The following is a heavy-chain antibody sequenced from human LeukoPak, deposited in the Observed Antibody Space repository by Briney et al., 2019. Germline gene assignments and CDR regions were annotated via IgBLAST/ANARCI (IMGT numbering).Heavy chain of an antibody. CDR3: AKGGRRIAVAGPIDY. CDR2: ISSSSSYI. J-gene: IGHJ4*02. CDR1: GFTFSSYS. D-gene: IGHD6-19*01. Sequence: GGSLRLSCAASGFTFSSYSMNWVRQAPGKGLEWVSSISSSSSYIYYADSVKGRFTISRDNAKNSLYLQMNSLRAEDTAVYYCAKGGRRIAVAGPIDYWGQGTLVTVSS. V-gene: IGHV3-21*01.